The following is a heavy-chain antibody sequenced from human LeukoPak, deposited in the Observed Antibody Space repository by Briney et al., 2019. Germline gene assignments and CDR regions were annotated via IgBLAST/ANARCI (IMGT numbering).Heavy chain of an antibody. V-gene: IGHV4-59*08. J-gene: IGHJ2*01. CDR2: IYYSGTT. D-gene: IGHD1-14*01. CDR3: ARRGSGASLEYYFDL. Sequence: TSETLSLTCTVSGGSISGYYWSWIRQPPGKGLEYIGYIYYSGTTNSNPSLNSRVTISVDTSKNQFSLKLSSVTAADTAVCYCARRGSGASLEYYFDLWGRGTLVTVSS. CDR1: GGSISGYY.